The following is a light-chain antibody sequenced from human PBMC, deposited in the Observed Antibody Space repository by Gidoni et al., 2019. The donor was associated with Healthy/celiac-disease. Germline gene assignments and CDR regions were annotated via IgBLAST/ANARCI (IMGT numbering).Light chain of an antibody. CDR3: QQYNSYPWT. V-gene: IGKV1-5*03. J-gene: IGKJ1*01. CDR1: QSISSW. CDR2: KAS. Sequence: DIQMTQSPSTLSASVGDRVTITCRASQSISSWLAWYQQKPGKAPKLLIYKASSLESGVPSRCSSSGAGTEFTLTISSLQPDDFATYYCQQYNSYPWTFGQGTKVEIK.